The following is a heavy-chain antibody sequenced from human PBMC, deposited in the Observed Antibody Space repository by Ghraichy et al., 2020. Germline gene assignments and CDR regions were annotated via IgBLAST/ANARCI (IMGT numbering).Heavy chain of an antibody. CDR2: IYYSGST. V-gene: IGHV4-39*01. D-gene: IGHD3-10*01. Sequence: SETLSLTCSVSGGSISSSSYYWGWIHQPPGKGLEWIGSIYYSGSTYYNPSLKSRVTISVDTSRNQFSLKLSSVTAADTAVYYCARLDRESDFDFWGQGTLVTVSS. CDR3: ARLDRESDFDF. J-gene: IGHJ4*02. CDR1: GGSISSSSYY.